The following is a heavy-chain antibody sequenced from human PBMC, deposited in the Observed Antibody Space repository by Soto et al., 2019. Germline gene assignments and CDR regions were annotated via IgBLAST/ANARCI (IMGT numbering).Heavy chain of an antibody. CDR3: ARQSMVATIDY. Sequence: SETLSLTCTVSGGSISSSSYFWGWIRQPPGKGLEWIGSIYYSGSTYYNPSLKSRVTVSVDTSKNQFSLKLSSVTAADTAVYYCARQSMVATIDYWGQGTLVTVS. CDR2: IYYSGST. V-gene: IGHV4-39*01. J-gene: IGHJ4*02. CDR1: GGSISSSSYF. D-gene: IGHD5-12*01.